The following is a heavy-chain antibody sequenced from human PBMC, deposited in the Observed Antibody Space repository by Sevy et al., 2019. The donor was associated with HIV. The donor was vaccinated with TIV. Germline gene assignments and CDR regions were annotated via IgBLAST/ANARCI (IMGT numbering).Heavy chain of an antibody. CDR3: ARDFPPSATTVAHFDN. D-gene: IGHD4-4*01. CDR2: ISNSGSAL. V-gene: IGHV3-48*03. Sequence: GGSLRLSCAASGFIFSSYEMNWVRQAPGKGLEWISYISNSGSALYYSDSVKGRFTISRDNAKNSLYLQMNSLRAEDTAVYYCARDFPPSATTVAHFDNWGQGTLVTVSS. J-gene: IGHJ4*02. CDR1: GFIFSSYE.